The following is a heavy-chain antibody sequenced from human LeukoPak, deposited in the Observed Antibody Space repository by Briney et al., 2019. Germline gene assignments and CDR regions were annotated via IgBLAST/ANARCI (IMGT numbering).Heavy chain of an antibody. CDR2: ISYDGSNK. Sequence: GRSLRLSCAASGFTFSSYAMHWVRQAPGKGLEWVAVISYDGSNKYYADSVKGRFTISRDNSKNTLYLQMNSLRAKDTAVYYCARESDGFYFDYWGQGTLVTVSS. CDR3: ARESDGFYFDY. J-gene: IGHJ4*02. D-gene: IGHD2-21*02. V-gene: IGHV3-30-3*01. CDR1: GFTFSSYA.